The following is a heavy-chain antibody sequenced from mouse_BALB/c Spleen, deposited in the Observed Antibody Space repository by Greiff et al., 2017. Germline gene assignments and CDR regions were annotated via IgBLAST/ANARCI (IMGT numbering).Heavy chain of an antibody. CDR2: IDPANGNT. CDR3: ARGSLPYYAMDY. CDR1: GFNIKDTY. J-gene: IGHJ4*01. V-gene: IGHV14-3*02. Sequence: VQLKQSGAELVKPGASVKLSCTASGFNIKDTYMHWVKQRPEQGLEWIGRIDPANGNTKYDPKFQGKATITADTSSNTAYLQLSSLTSEDTAVYYCARGSLPYYAMDYWGQGTSVTVSS. D-gene: IGHD6-2*01.